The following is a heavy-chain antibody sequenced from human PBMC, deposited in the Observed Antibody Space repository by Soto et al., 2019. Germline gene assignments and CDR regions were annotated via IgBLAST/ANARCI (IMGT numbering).Heavy chain of an antibody. Sequence: PSETLSLTCAVSGGSVMSNNWWCVVREPPGKGLEWIGEIHHRESTNLNPSLKSRVTISVDRSKNEFSLKVKSVTAADTAVYYCGCRVEDISYDYYDMDVWGQGTTVTVSS. V-gene: IGHV4-4*02. CDR1: GGSVMSNNW. J-gene: IGHJ6*02. CDR3: GCRVEDISYDYYDMDV. CDR2: IHHREST. D-gene: IGHD2-15*01.